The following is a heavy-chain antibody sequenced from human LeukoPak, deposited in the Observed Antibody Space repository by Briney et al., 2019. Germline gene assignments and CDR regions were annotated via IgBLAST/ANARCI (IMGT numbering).Heavy chain of an antibody. V-gene: IGHV3-53*01. CDR3: TRSGYRHPYHFDS. J-gene: IGHJ4*02. Sequence: GGTLRLSCAASGFSVRTTYMSWVRQAPGKGLEWVSVLYTGGGTDHADSVKGRFTISRDNSKNTLSLQMNSLRVEDTAIYYCTRSGYRHPYHFDSWGQGTLVIVSS. CDR1: GFSVRTTY. D-gene: IGHD3-22*01. CDR2: LYTGGGT.